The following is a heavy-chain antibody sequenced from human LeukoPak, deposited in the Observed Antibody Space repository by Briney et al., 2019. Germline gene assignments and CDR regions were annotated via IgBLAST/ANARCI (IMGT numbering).Heavy chain of an antibody. CDR2: INPNSGGT. V-gene: IGHV1-2*02. Sequence: ASVKVSCKASGYSFTGSYIHWVRQAPGQGLEWMGWINPNSGGTKYAQKFQGRVTMTRDTSISTAYMELSRLRSDDTAVYYCARGAEIAVAGFFDYWGQGTLVTVSS. CDR3: ARGAEIAVAGFFDY. CDR1: GYSFTGSY. J-gene: IGHJ4*02. D-gene: IGHD6-19*01.